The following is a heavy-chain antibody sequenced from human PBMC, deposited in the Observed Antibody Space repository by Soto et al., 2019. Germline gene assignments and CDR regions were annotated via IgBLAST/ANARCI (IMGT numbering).Heavy chain of an antibody. CDR3: AMVDNYVTPTPPAV. D-gene: IGHD3-16*01. Sequence: QVQLVQSGDEMKKPGASVRVSCKASGYIFVNYGIAWVRQAPGQGLEWMGWISPYTGDTHSASKVQGRLTMTTDTSTSTADMDLGSLTSDDTAVYYCAMVDNYVTPTPPAVWGQGTTVSVSS. J-gene: IGHJ6*02. CDR2: ISPYTGDT. V-gene: IGHV1-18*01. CDR1: GYIFVNYG.